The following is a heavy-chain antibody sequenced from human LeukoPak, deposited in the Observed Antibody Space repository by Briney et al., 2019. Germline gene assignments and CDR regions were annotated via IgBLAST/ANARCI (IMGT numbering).Heavy chain of an antibody. CDR1: GFTFSSYW. CDR2: IKQDGSEK. Sequence: PGGSLRLSRAASGFTFSSYWMSWVRQAPGKGLEWVANIKQDGSEKYYVDSVKGRFTISRDNAKNSLYLQMNSLRAEDTAVYYCARDKVAAIEGYYYYYGMDVWGQGTTVTVSS. J-gene: IGHJ6*02. CDR3: ARDKVAAIEGYYYYYGMDV. V-gene: IGHV3-7*04. D-gene: IGHD2-15*01.